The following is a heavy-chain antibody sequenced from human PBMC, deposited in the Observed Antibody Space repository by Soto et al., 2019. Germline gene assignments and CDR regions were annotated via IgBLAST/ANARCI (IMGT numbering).Heavy chain of an antibody. Sequence: PSETLSLTCTVSGGSISSGGYYWSWIRQHPGKGLEWIGYIYYSGSTYYNPSLKSRVTISVDTSKNQFSLKLSSVTAADTAVYYCARDSRMITFGGVIASKSYFDYWGQGTLVTVSS. CDR1: GGSISSGGYY. J-gene: IGHJ4*02. V-gene: IGHV4-31*03. D-gene: IGHD3-16*02. CDR3: ARDSRMITFGGVIASKSYFDY. CDR2: IYYSGST.